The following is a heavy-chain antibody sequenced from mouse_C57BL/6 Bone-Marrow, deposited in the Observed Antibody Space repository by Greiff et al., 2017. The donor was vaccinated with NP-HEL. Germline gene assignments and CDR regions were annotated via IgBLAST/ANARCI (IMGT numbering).Heavy chain of an antibody. CDR3: ARDTTVSFDY. Sequence: EVKLMESGGGLVKPGGSLKLSCAASGFTFSDYGMHWVRQAPEKGLEWVAYISSGSSTIYYADTVKGRFTISRNNAKNTLFLQMTSLRSEETAMYYCARDTTVSFDYWGQGTTLTVSA. D-gene: IGHD1-1*01. J-gene: IGHJ2*01. CDR2: ISSGSSTI. CDR1: GFTFSDYG. V-gene: IGHV5-17*01.